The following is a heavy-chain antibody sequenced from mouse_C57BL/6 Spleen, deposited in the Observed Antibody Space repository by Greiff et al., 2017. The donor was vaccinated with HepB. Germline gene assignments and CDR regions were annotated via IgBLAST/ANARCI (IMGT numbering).Heavy chain of an antibody. V-gene: IGHV7-1*01. CDR3: ARGGGSMVTTRYWYFDV. D-gene: IGHD2-2*01. CDR2: SRNKANDYTT. J-gene: IGHJ1*03. Sequence: EVKLMESGGGLVQSGRSLRLSCATSGFTFSDFYMEWVRQAPGKGLEWIAASRNKANDYTTEYSASVKGRFIVSRDTSQSILYLQMNALRAEDTAIYCCARGGGSMVTTRYWYFDVWGTGTTVTVSS. CDR1: GFTFSDFY.